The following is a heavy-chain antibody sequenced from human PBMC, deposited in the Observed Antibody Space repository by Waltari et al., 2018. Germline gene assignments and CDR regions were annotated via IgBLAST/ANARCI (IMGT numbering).Heavy chain of an antibody. CDR1: GFIFDSYA. J-gene: IGHJ3*01. V-gene: IGHV3-9*01. D-gene: IGHD6-13*01. CDR3: AKKAGSSWTEAFDV. Sequence: EAQLVESGGGLVQPGRSLRLSCAASGFIFDSYALHWVRQPPGKGLEWVSGIRWNSGTTAYADSVKGRFTISRDNARSSLFLQMDSLRVEDTALYFCAKKAGSSWTEAFDVWGRGTMVTVSS. CDR2: IRWNSGTT.